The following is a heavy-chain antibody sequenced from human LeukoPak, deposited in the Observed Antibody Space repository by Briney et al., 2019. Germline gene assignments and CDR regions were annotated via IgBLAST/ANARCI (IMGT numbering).Heavy chain of an antibody. CDR3: VKARPWFGELQFFDY. V-gene: IGHV3-64D*06. CDR1: GFTFSSYA. Sequence: GGSLRLSCSASGFTFSSYAMHWVRQAPGKGLESVSAISSNGGSTYYADSVKGRFTISRDNSKNTLYLQMSSLRAEDTAVYYCVKARPWFGELQFFDYWGQGTLVTVSS. CDR2: ISSNGGST. D-gene: IGHD3-10*01. J-gene: IGHJ4*02.